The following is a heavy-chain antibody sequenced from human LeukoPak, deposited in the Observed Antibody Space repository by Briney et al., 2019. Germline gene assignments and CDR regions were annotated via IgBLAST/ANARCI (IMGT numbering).Heavy chain of an antibody. CDR3: ARTVDYYDSSGLAY. Sequence: PSETLSLTCTVSGGSISSYYWSWIRQPPGKGLEWIGYIYYSGSTNYNPSLKSRVTISVDTSKNQFSLKLSSVTAADTAVYYCARTVDYYDSSGLAYWGQGTLVTVSS. V-gene: IGHV4-59*01. CDR1: GGSISSYY. D-gene: IGHD3-22*01. CDR2: IYYSGST. J-gene: IGHJ4*02.